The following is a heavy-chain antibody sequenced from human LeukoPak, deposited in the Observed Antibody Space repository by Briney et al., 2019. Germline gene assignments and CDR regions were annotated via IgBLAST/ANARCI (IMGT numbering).Heavy chain of an antibody. D-gene: IGHD3-22*01. CDR3: ARYYYDSSGYYSHNDY. V-gene: IGHV3-7*01. J-gene: IGHJ4*02. CDR1: GFTFSSYW. CDR2: IKQEGSEK. Sequence: GGSLRLSCAASGFTFSSYWMSWVRQAPGKGLEWVANIKQEGSEKYYVDSVKGRFTISRDNAKNSLYLQMNSLRAEDTAVYYCARYYYDSSGYYSHNDYWGQGTLVTVSS.